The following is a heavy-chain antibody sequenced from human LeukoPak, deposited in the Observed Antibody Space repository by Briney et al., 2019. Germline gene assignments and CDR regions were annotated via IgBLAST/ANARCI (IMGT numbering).Heavy chain of an antibody. CDR3: ARDAPDCSSTSCYTPYYWFDP. CDR2: INSDGSST. CDR1: GFTFSSYW. J-gene: IGHJ5*02. Sequence: PGGSLRLSCAASGFTFSSYWMHWVRQAPGKGLVWVSRINSDGSSTSYADSVKGRFTISRDNAKNTLYLQMNSLRAEDTAVYYCARDAPDCSSTSCYTPYYWFDPWRQGTLVTVSS. V-gene: IGHV3-74*01. D-gene: IGHD2-2*02.